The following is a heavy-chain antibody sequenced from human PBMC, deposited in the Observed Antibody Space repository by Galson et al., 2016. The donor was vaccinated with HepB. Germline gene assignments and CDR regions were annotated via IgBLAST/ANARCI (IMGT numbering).Heavy chain of an antibody. Sequence: SLRLSCAASGFTFSSYWMSWVRQAPGKGLEWVANIKQDGSEKSYVGSVKGRFTISRDNAKNSLYLQMNSLRVEDTAVYYCAREGSGGFDYWGQGTLVTVSS. CDR3: AREGSGGFDY. J-gene: IGHJ4*02. CDR1: GFTFSSYW. CDR2: IKQDGSEK. D-gene: IGHD4-23*01. V-gene: IGHV3-7*01.